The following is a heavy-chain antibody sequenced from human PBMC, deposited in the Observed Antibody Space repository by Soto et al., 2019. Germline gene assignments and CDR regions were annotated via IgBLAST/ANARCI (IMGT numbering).Heavy chain of an antibody. CDR2: ISAYNGNS. Sequence: QVQLVQAGAEMKKPGASVKVSCKASGYTFPSYGISWVRQAPGQGLEWMGWISAYNGNSNFAQKFKGRVTMTTDTAPSIASMEPRSLRSDDTAVYYCARTPAGGRSPRRGQGTLVTVSS. CDR3: ARTPAGGRSPR. J-gene: IGHJ4*02. V-gene: IGHV1-18*01. D-gene: IGHD1-26*01. CDR1: GYTFPSYG.